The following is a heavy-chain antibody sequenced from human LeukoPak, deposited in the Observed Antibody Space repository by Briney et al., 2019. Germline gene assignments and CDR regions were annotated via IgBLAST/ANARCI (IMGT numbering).Heavy chain of an antibody. CDR1: GGSISSGSYY. J-gene: IGHJ5*02. CDR2: IYTSGST. V-gene: IGHV4-61*02. D-gene: IGHD3-16*01. Sequence: SETLSLTCTVSGGSISSGSYYWSWIRQPAVKGLEWIGRIYTSGSTNYNPSLKSRVTISVDTSKNQFSLKLSSVTAADTAVYYCAREITLDDWFDPWGQGTLVTVSS. CDR3: AREITLDDWFDP.